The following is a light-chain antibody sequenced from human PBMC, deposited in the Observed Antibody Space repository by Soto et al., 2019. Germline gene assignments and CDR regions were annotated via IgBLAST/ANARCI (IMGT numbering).Light chain of an antibody. Sequence: QSVLTQSPSASASLGASVTLTCTLSRGHSSYAIAWHQQQPEKGPRYLMKLSSDGSHSKGDGIPDRFSGSSSGAERYLTISSLQSEDEADYYCQTWGTGLRVFGGGTQLTVL. CDR3: QTWGTGLRV. V-gene: IGLV4-69*01. J-gene: IGLJ3*02. CDR1: RGHSSYA. CDR2: LSSDGSH.